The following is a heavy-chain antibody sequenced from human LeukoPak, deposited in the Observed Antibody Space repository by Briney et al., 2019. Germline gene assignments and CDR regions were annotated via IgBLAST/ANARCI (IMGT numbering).Heavy chain of an antibody. CDR2: ISSSGSYI. CDR1: GFTFSSYE. CDR3: ARKVDHYYYYYMDV. V-gene: IGHV3-21*01. J-gene: IGHJ6*03. Sequence: PGGSLRLSCAASGFTFSSYEMNWVRQAPGKGLEWVSSISSSGSYIYYADSVKGRFTISRDNAKNSLYLQMNSLRAEDTAVYYCARKVDHYYYYYMDVWGKGTTVTVSS.